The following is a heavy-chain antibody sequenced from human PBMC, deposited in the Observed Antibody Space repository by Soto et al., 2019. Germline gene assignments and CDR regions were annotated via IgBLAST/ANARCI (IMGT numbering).Heavy chain of an antibody. J-gene: IGHJ4*02. CDR3: ARGDYGAEIDY. CDR2: MNPNSGET. D-gene: IGHD4-17*01. CDR1: GYTFTSYD. V-gene: IGHV1-8*01. Sequence: ASVKVSCKASGYTFTSYDIYWVRQATGQGLEWMGWMNPNSGETGYAQKFQGRVTMTRNTSISTAYMELSNLRSKDTAVFYCARGDYGAEIDYWGPGTLVTVSS.